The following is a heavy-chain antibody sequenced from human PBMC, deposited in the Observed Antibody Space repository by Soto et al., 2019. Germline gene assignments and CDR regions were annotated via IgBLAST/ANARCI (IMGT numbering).Heavy chain of an antibody. D-gene: IGHD6-19*01. V-gene: IGHV3-30*18. CDR1: GFTFSSYG. J-gene: IGHJ4*02. CDR3: AKVVSSGEFDY. CDR2: ISYDGSNK. Sequence: PGGSLRLSCAASGFTFSSYGMHWVRQAPGKGLEWVAVISYDGSNKYYADSVKGRFTISRDNSKNTLYLQMNSLRAEDTAVYYCAKVVSSGEFDYWGQGTLVTVSS.